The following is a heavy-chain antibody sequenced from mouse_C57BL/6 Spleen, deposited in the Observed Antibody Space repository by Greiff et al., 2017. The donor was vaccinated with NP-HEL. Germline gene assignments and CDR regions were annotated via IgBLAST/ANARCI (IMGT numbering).Heavy chain of an antibody. Sequence: QQSCKASGYTFTSYWMHWVKQRPGRGLEWIGRIDPNSGGTKYNEKFKSKATLTVDKPSSTAYMQLSSLTSEDSAVYYCARDYYYGVATGAMDYWGQGTSVTVSS. CDR2: IDPNSGGT. J-gene: IGHJ4*01. CDR1: GYTFTSYW. V-gene: IGHV1-72*01. D-gene: IGHD1-1*01. CDR3: ARDYYYGVATGAMDY.